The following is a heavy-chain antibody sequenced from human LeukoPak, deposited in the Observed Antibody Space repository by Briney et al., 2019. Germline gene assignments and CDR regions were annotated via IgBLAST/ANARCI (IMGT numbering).Heavy chain of an antibody. J-gene: IGHJ4*02. Sequence: ASVKVSCKASGYTFTGYYMHWVRQAPGQGLEWMGWINPNSGGTNYAQKFQGRVTMTRDTSISTAYMELSRLRSDDTAVYYCARGPRGVVVPAGFYDYWGQGTLVTVSS. V-gene: IGHV1-2*02. CDR2: INPNSGGT. CDR3: ARGPRGVVVPAGFYDY. D-gene: IGHD2-2*01. CDR1: GYTFTGYY.